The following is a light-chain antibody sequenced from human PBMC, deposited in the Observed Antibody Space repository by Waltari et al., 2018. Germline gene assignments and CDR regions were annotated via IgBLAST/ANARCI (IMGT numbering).Light chain of an antibody. CDR1: SSTIGSNF. CDR2: RNN. J-gene: IGLJ3*02. V-gene: IGLV1-47*01. Sequence: QSVLTQPPSASGTPGQRVAISCSGSSSTIGSNFVSWYQQLPGTAPELLIYRNNQRPSGVPVRISGSKSGTSASLAVSGLRSEDEADFYCAAWDDSLSTWVFGGGTKLTVL. CDR3: AAWDDSLSTWV.